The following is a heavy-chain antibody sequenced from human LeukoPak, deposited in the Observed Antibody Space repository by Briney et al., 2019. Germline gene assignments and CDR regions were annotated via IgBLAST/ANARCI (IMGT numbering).Heavy chain of an antibody. D-gene: IGHD3-22*01. CDR2: INQNGSAK. J-gene: IGHJ4*02. CDR1: GFTFSSYW. Sequence: PGGSLRLSCAASGFTFSSYWMSWVRQAPGKGLEWVANINQNGSAKYYVDSVKGRFTISRDNAKNSLYLQMNSLRAEDTAVYYCARAYYYDSIGPTTELWDYWGQGTLVTVSS. CDR3: ARAYYYDSIGPTTELWDY. V-gene: IGHV3-7*01.